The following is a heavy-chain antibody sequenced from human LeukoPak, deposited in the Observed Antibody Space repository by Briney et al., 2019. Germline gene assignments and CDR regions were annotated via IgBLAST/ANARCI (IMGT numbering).Heavy chain of an antibody. CDR1: GYTFTSYG. CDR3: ARLRGLIVVVPAAMEFDP. Sequence: ASVKVSCKASGYTFTSYGISWVRQAPGQGLEWMGWISAYNGNTNYAQKLQGRVTMTTDTSTSTAYMGLGSLRSDDTAVYYCARLRGLIVVVPAAMEFDPWGQGTLVTVSS. D-gene: IGHD2-2*01. V-gene: IGHV1-18*01. J-gene: IGHJ5*02. CDR2: ISAYNGNT.